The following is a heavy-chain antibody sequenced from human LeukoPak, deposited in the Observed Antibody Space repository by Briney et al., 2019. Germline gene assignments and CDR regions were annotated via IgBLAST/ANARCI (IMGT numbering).Heavy chain of an antibody. J-gene: IGHJ6*02. CDR1: GYTFTSYG. Sequence: ASVKVSCKASGYTFTSYGISWVRQAPGQGLEWMGWISAYNGNTNYAQKPQGRVTMTTDTSTSTAYMELRSLRSDDTAVYYCAREGVCSGGSCYPQKTGYYYYYGMDVWGQGTTVTVSS. CDR2: ISAYNGNT. D-gene: IGHD2-15*01. CDR3: AREGVCSGGSCYPQKTGYYYYYGMDV. V-gene: IGHV1-18*01.